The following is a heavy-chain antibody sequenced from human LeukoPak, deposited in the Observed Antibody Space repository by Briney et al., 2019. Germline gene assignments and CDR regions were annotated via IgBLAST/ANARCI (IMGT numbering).Heavy chain of an antibody. V-gene: IGHV1-46*01. CDR3: AREAAAGLKRGYYYYGMDV. CDR2: INPSGGST. J-gene: IGHJ6*04. Sequence: ASVKVSCKASGYTFTSYYMHWVRQAPGQGLEWMGIINPSGGSTSYAQKFQGRVTMTRDTSTSTVYMELSSLRSEDTAVYYCAREAAAGLKRGYYYYGMDVWGKGTTVTASS. D-gene: IGHD6-13*01. CDR1: GYTFTSYY.